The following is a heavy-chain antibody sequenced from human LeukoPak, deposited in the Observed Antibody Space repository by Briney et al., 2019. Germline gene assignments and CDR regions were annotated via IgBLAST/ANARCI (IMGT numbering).Heavy chain of an antibody. CDR3: ARDRDGYYGMDV. J-gene: IGHJ6*02. CDR1: GYTFTGYY. V-gene: IGHV1-2*02. D-gene: IGHD3-10*01. Sequence: GASVKVSCKASGYTFTGYYMHWVRQAPGQGLEWMEWINPNSGGTNYAQKFQGRVTMTRDTSISTAYMELSRLRSDDTAVYYCARDRDGYYGMDVWGQGTTVTVSS. CDR2: INPNSGGT.